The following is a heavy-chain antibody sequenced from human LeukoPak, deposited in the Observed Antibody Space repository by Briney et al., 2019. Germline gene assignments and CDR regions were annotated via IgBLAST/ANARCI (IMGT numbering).Heavy chain of an antibody. V-gene: IGHV3-30*04. CDR3: ARDSGGYDYGYYFDY. CDR1: GFTFSSYA. Sequence: GGSLRLSRAASGFTFSSYAMHWVRQAPGKGLEWVAVISYDGSNKYYADSVKGRFTISRDNSKNTLYLQMNSLRAEDTAVYYCARDSGGYDYGYYFDYWGQGTLVTVSS. CDR2: ISYDGSNK. D-gene: IGHD5-12*01. J-gene: IGHJ4*02.